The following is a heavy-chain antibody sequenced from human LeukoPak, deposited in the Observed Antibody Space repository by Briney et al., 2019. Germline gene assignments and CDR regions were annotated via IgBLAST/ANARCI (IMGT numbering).Heavy chain of an antibody. CDR2: IKPDGSET. CDR1: GFMFSNYW. D-gene: IGHD6-13*01. Sequence: GGSLRLSCAASGFMFSNYWMTWVRQAPGKGLEWVANIKPDGSETYYVDPVKGRFTISRDNAQNFLYLQMDSLRGEDAAVYYCGGFGYEAAVDLWGQGTLVTVSS. CDR3: GGFGYEAAVDL. J-gene: IGHJ4*02. V-gene: IGHV3-7*01.